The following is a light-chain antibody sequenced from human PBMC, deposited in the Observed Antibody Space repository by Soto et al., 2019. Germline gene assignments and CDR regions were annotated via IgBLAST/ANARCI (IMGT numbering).Light chain of an antibody. V-gene: IGKV1-5*01. Sequence: DIQMTQSPSTLSASVGDRVTITCRASQSMNDWLAWYQQKPEKAPKVLIYDASSLQSGVPSRFSGSGSGTEFTLTIGSLQPDDVATYYCLRYNAFSQTFGQGTKV. CDR1: QSMNDW. J-gene: IGKJ1*01. CDR3: LRYNAFSQT. CDR2: DAS.